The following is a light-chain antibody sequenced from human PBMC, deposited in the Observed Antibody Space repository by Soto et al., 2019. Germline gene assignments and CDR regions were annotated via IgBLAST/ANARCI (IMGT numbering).Light chain of an antibody. CDR2: GAS. CDR1: QSVSSSY. CDR3: QQYGSSPWT. V-gene: IGKV3-20*01. Sequence: EIVLTQSPGTLSLSPGERATLSCMASQSVSSSYLAWYQQKPGQAPRLLIYGASSRATGIPDRFSGSGSGTDFTLTISRLEPEDFAVYYFQQYGSSPWTFGQGTKVEIK. J-gene: IGKJ1*01.